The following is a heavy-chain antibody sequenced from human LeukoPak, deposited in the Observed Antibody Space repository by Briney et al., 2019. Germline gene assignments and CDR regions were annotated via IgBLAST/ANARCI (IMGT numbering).Heavy chain of an antibody. CDR3: ARKTYDSSGYVHYNWFDP. CDR2: IIPILGIA. V-gene: IGHV1-69*04. Sequence: GASVKVSCKASGYTFTSYDINWVRQAPGQGLEWMGRIIPILGIANYAQKFQGRVTITADKSTSTAYMELSSLRSEDTAVYYCARKTYDSSGYVHYNWFDPWGQGTLVTVSS. J-gene: IGHJ5*02. CDR1: GYTFTSYD. D-gene: IGHD3-22*01.